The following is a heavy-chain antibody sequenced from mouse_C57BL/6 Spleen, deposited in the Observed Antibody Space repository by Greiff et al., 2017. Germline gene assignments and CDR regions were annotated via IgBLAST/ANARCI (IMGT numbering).Heavy chain of an antibody. CDR1: GFNIKDYY. CDR2: IDPEDGET. D-gene: IGHD1-1*01. V-gene: IGHV14-2*01. Sequence: VQLKESGAELVKPGASVKLSCTASGFNIKDYYMHWVKQRTEQGLEWIGRIDPEDGETKYAPKFQGKATITADTSSNTAYLQLSSLTSEDTAVYYCARSLGSSSAWFAYWGQGTLVTVSA. CDR3: ARSLGSSSAWFAY. J-gene: IGHJ3*01.